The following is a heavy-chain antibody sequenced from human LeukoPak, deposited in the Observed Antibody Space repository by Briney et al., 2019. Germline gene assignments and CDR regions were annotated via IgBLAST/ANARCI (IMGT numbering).Heavy chain of an antibody. CDR2: INHSGST. CDR3: ARGRRITMVRGVRGTDDY. CDR1: GGSFSGYY. D-gene: IGHD3-10*01. Sequence: SETLSLTCAVYGGSFSGYYWSWIRQPPGKGLEWIGEINHSGSTNYNPSLKSRVTISVDTSKNQFSLKLSSVTAADTAVYYCARGRRITMVRGVRGTDDYWGQGTLVIVSS. J-gene: IGHJ4*02. V-gene: IGHV4-34*01.